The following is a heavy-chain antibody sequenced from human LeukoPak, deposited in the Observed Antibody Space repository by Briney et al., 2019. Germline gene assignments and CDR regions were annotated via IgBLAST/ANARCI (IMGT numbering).Heavy chain of an antibody. Sequence: KPSETLSLTCTVSGGSISSSNYYWGWIRQPPGKGLEWIGSIYYSGSTYYNPSLKSRVTISVDTSKNQFSLKLSSVTAADTAVYYCARGTRYFQHWGQGTLVTVSS. CDR2: IYYSGST. J-gene: IGHJ1*01. D-gene: IGHD3/OR15-3a*01. CDR3: ARGTRYFQH. CDR1: GGSISSSNYY. V-gene: IGHV4-39*01.